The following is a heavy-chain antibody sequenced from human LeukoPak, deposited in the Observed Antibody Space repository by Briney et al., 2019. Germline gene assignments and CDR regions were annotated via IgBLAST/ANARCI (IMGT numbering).Heavy chain of an antibody. CDR2: IVVGSGNT. D-gene: IGHD6-13*01. CDR3: ARDGYRGMDV. Sequence: ASVTVSCKASGFTFTSSAMQWVRQARGQRLEWIGWIVVGSGNTNYAQKFQERVTITRDMSTSTAYMELSSLRSEDTAVYYCARDGYRGMDVWGQGTTVTVSS. J-gene: IGHJ6*02. V-gene: IGHV1-58*02. CDR1: GFTFTSSA.